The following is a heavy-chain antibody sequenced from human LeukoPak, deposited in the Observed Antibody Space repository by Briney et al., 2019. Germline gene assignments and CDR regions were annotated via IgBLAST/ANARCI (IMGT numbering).Heavy chain of an antibody. Sequence: SETLSLTCAVYGGSFSGYYWSWIRQPPGKGLEWIGEINHSGSTNYNPSLRSRVTISVDTSKNQFSLKLSSVTAADTAVYYCARFPGSAEYRHYYYMDVWGKGTTVTVSS. CDR2: INHSGST. J-gene: IGHJ6*03. CDR3: ARFPGSAEYRHYYYMDV. CDR1: GGSFSGYY. V-gene: IGHV4-34*01. D-gene: IGHD2-15*01.